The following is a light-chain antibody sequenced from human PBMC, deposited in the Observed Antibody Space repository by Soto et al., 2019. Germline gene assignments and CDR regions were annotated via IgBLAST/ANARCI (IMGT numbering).Light chain of an antibody. V-gene: IGLV2-8*01. J-gene: IGLJ2*01. CDR3: SSYAGSNNVV. CDR2: EVI. CDR1: SSDVGGYNY. Sequence: ALTQPPSASGSPGQSVTISCTGTSSDVGGYNYVSWYQQHPGKAPKLMIYEVIKRPSGVPDRFSGSKSGNTASLTVSGLQAEDEADYYCSSYAGSNNVVFGGGTKLTVL.